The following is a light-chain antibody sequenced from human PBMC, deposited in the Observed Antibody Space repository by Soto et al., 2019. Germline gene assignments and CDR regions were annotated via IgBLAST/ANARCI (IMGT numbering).Light chain of an antibody. J-gene: IGKJ5*01. CDR2: GVS. V-gene: IGKV3-15*01. CDR3: QQYNNWRRT. Sequence: EILMMQHPATLSVSPGESVTLSCRASQLFSSNLAWYQHKPGQAPRLLIYGVSTSDTGVPDRFSGSASGTEFTLTISSLQYEDFAVYLCQQYNNWRRTFGQGTRLEIK. CDR1: QLFSSN.